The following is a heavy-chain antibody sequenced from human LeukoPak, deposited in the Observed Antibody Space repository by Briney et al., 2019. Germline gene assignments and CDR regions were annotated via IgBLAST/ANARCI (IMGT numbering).Heavy chain of an antibody. CDR3: ARQRTSHVDTFDP. Sequence: KPSETLSLTCAVSGVSISGNYWSWIRRPPGKGLEWRVEIYHTVRPNHNASLKSRVIISVDTSKNQFSLRVTSVTTADMAVYYCARQRTSHVDTFDPWSQGTLVTVSS. CDR1: GVSISGNY. V-gene: IGHV4-59*01. D-gene: IGHD5-18*01. J-gene: IGHJ5*02. CDR2: IYHTVRP.